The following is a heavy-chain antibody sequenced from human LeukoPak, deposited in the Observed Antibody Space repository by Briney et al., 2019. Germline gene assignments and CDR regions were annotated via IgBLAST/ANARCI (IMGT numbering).Heavy chain of an antibody. J-gene: IGHJ4*02. Sequence: GESLKLSCKGTGYRFTSYWIGWVRQMPGKGLEWMGIIYPGDSDTSYSPSFQGHVTLSADKSLSTAYLQWSSLKASDTAMYYCARLTDYYDSSGLVAFDIWGQGTLVTVSS. D-gene: IGHD3-22*01. CDR2: IYPGDSDT. V-gene: IGHV5-51*01. CDR1: GYRFTSYW. CDR3: ARLTDYYDSSGLVAFDI.